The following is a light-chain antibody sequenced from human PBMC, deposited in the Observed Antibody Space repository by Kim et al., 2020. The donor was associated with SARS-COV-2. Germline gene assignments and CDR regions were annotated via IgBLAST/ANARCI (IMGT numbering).Light chain of an antibody. Sequence: LFPRKRPPPSCSASQRISNSLPLHQQNPDHPPRLLIYGASNRATGIPARFSGSGSGTDFTLTISSLEPEYIAVYYCQQSSNWPLTFGGRTTVDIK. CDR2: GAS. V-gene: IGKV3-11*01. CDR1: QRISNS. CDR3: QQSSNWPLT. J-gene: IGKJ4*01.